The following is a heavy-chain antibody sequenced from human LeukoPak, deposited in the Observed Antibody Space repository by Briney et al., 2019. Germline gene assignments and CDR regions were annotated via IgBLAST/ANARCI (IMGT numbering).Heavy chain of an antibody. J-gene: IGHJ4*02. CDR2: INPNSGGT. CDR3: ARGTRSVVVVPAASLDY. D-gene: IGHD2-2*01. Sequence: ASVKVSCKASGYTFTSYDINWVRQATGQGLEWMGWINPNSGGTNYAQKFQGWVTMTRDTSISTAYMELNRLRSDDTAVYYCARGTRSVVVVPAASLDYWGQGTLVTVSS. CDR1: GYTFTSYD. V-gene: IGHV1-2*04.